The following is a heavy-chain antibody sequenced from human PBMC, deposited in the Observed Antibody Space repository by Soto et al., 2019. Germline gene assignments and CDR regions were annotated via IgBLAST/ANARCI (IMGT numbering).Heavy chain of an antibody. CDR2: IYYSGST. J-gene: IGHJ6*02. CDR1: GVTISGYY. V-gene: IGHV4-59*01. Sequence: SETLSLTCTVSGVTISGYYWSWIRQPPGKGLEWIGYIYYSGSTKYNPSLKSRLTIAIDTSKKQFSLNLSSVTAADTAVYYCAALWTGFYGMDVWGQGTTVTVSS. CDR3: AALWTGFYGMDV. D-gene: IGHD3-3*01.